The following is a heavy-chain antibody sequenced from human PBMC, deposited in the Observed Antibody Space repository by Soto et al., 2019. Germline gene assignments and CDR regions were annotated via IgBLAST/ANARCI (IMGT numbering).Heavy chain of an antibody. CDR3: AREGGESSDGLYYFDS. D-gene: IGHD3-16*01. V-gene: IGHV4-30-4*01. J-gene: IGHJ4*02. Sequence: QVQLQESGPGLVKPSQTLSLTCTVSGGSTSSDNYWSWIRQPPGKGLEWIGHIYYSGNTVYNPSLKSRLAISIDTSKNQFSLKLSSVTAADTAVYFCAREGGESSDGLYYFDSWGQGSLVTVSS. CDR1: GGSTSSDNY. CDR2: IYYSGNT.